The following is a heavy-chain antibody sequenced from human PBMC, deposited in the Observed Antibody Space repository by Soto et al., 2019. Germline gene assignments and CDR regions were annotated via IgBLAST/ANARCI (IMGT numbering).Heavy chain of an antibody. CDR3: ARVRSSPDI. CDR1: GGSFRGFC. J-gene: IGHJ3*02. Sequence: SVPLSLPRAVYGGSFRGFCWSWIRQPPGKGLEWIGEINHSGSTNYNPSLKSRVTISVDTSKNQFSLKLSSVTAADTAVYYCARVRSSPDIWGKGTMVTVS. V-gene: IGHV4-34*01. CDR2: INHSGST. D-gene: IGHD6-13*01.